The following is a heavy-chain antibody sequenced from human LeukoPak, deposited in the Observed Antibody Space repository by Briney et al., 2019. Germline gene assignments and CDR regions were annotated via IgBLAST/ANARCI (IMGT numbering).Heavy chain of an antibody. V-gene: IGHV3-74*01. CDR2: INSDGSIT. CDR3: ARGQRRAYYYDSSGYFDAFDI. D-gene: IGHD3-22*01. CDR1: GFTFTTYW. Sequence: GGSLRLSCAASGFTFTTYWMHWVRQAPGKGLVWVSHINSDGSITSYADSVKGRFTISRDNAKNTLYLQMNSLRAEDTAVYYCARGQRRAYYYDSSGYFDAFDIWGQGTMVTVSS. J-gene: IGHJ3*02.